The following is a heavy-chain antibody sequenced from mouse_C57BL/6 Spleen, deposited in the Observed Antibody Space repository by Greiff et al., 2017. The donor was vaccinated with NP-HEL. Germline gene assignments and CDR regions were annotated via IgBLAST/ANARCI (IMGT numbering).Heavy chain of an antibody. D-gene: IGHD1-1*01. V-gene: IGHV1-15*01. CDR2: IDPETGGT. Sequence: QVQLQQSGAELVRPGASVTLSCKASGYTFTDYEMHWVKQTPVHGLEWIGAIDPETGGTAYNQKFKGKAILTADKSSSTAYMELRSLTSEDSAVYYCTRPSITTVVAQDYWGQGTTLTVSS. CDR3: TRPSITTVVAQDY. J-gene: IGHJ2*01. CDR1: GYTFTDYE.